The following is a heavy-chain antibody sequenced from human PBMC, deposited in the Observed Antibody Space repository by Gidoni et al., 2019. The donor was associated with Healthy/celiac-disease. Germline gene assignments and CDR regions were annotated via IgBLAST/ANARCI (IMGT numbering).Heavy chain of an antibody. J-gene: IGHJ3*02. CDR2: ISGSGGST. D-gene: IGHD3-22*01. Sequence: EVQLLESGGGLVQPGGSLSLSCAASGFTFSSYAMSWVRQAPGKGLEWVSAISGSGGSTYYADSVKGRFTISRDNSKNTLYLQMNSLRAEDTAVYYCAKDPLTMIVVVKYDAFDIWGQGTMVTVSS. V-gene: IGHV3-23*01. CDR3: AKDPLTMIVVVKYDAFDI. CDR1: GFTFSSYA.